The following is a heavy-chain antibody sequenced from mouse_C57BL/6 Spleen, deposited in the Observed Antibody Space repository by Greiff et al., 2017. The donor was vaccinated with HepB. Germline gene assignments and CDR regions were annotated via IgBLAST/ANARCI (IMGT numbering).Heavy chain of an antibody. CDR2: IDPETGGT. J-gene: IGHJ1*03. D-gene: IGHD1-1*01. CDR1: GYTFTDYE. V-gene: IGHV1-15*01. Sequence: QVQLQQSGAELVRPGASVTLSCKASGYTFTDYEMHWVKQTPVHGLEWIGAIDPETGGTAYNQKFKGKAILTADKSSSTAYMELRSLTSEDSAVYYCTRWDYYGSSYVKYFDVWGTGTTVTVSS. CDR3: TRWDYYGSSYVKYFDV.